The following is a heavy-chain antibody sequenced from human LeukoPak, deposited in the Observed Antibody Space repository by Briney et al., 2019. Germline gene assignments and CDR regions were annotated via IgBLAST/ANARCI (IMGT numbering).Heavy chain of an antibody. J-gene: IGHJ4*02. D-gene: IGHD3-3*01. V-gene: IGHV4-31*03. CDR2: IYYSGST. Sequence: NPSETLSLTCTVSGGSISSGGYYWSWIRQHPGKGLEWIGYIYYSGSTYYNPSLKSRVTISVDTSKNQFSLKLSSVTAADTAVYYCARSYLEWLLSFDYWGQGTLVTVSS. CDR3: ARSYLEWLLSFDY. CDR1: GGSISSGGYY.